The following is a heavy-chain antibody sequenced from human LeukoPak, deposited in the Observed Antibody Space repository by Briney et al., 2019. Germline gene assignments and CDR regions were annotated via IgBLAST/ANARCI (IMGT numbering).Heavy chain of an antibody. CDR1: GGSISSSNW. V-gene: IGHV4-4*02. Sequence: PSETLSLTCAVSGGSISSSNWWSWVRQPPGKGLEWIGSIYYSGSTYYNPSLKSRVTISVDTSKNQFSLKLSSVTAADTAVYYCARGGGVIIIRPFDYWGQGTRVTVSS. CDR3: ARGGGVIIIRPFDY. D-gene: IGHD3-10*01. CDR2: IYYSGST. J-gene: IGHJ4*02.